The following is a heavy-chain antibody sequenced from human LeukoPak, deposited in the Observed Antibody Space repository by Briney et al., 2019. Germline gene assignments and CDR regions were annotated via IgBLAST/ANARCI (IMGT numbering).Heavy chain of an antibody. D-gene: IGHD3-9*01. CDR2: IYYSGST. Sequence: PSQTLSHICTVSNDSISSGIHYWNWIRQHAGKGLEWIGHIYYSGSTNYKSSLKSRVTISVDTSKNQFFLKLSSVTAADTAVYYCARARRYYDIPDVWGKGTTVTVSS. J-gene: IGHJ6*04. V-gene: IGHV4-61*09. CDR3: ARARRYYDIPDV. CDR1: NDSISSGIHY.